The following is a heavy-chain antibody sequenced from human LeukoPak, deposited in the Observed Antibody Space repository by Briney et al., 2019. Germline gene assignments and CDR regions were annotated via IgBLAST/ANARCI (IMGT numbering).Heavy chain of an antibody. D-gene: IGHD6-13*01. CDR2: INHSGST. V-gene: IGHV4-34*01. CDR1: GGSFSNYY. J-gene: IGHJ5*02. CDR3: ARHGPDGSSWGRNWFDP. Sequence: SETLSLTCAVYGGSFSNYYWSWIRQPPGRGLEWIGEINHSGSTNYNPSLKSRVTISVDTSKNQFSLRLSSVTAADTAVYYCARHGPDGSSWGRNWFDPWGQGTLVTVSS.